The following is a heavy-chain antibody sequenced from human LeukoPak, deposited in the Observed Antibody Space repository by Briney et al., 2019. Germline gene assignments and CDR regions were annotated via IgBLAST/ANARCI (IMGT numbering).Heavy chain of an antibody. CDR1: GGSISTYY. CDR2: IYYSGST. Sequence: SETLSLTCTVSGGSISTYYWSWIRQPPGKGLEWIGYIYYSGSTNYNPSLKSRVTISIDTSKNQFSLNLSSVTTADTAVYYCARSERYSSGWYFYFDYWGQGTLVTVSS. J-gene: IGHJ4*02. V-gene: IGHV4-59*01. D-gene: IGHD6-19*01. CDR3: ARSERYSSGWYFYFDY.